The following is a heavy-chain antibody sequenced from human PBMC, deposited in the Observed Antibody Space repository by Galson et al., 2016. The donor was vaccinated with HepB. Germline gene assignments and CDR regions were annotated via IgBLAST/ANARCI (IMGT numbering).Heavy chain of an antibody. J-gene: IGHJ4*02. CDR2: IYPADSDT. D-gene: IGHD3-10*01. Sequence: QSGAEVKKPGESLTISCKASGYRFTSYWIGWVRQRPGKGLEWMGIIYPADSDTRYSPSFQGRVTISADNSVTTAYLQWSSLEATDTAMYFCATMEIPYSSGIYYQDSWGQGTLVTVSA. V-gene: IGHV5-51*01. CDR3: ATMEIPYSSGIYYQDS. CDR1: GYRFTSYW.